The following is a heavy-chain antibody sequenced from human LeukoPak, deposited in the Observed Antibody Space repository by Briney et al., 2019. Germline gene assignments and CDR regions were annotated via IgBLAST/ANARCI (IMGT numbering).Heavy chain of an antibody. D-gene: IGHD2-15*01. CDR3: ARDRGCSGGSCYLYYYYGMDV. Sequence: GASVKVSCKASGGTCSSYAISWVRQAPGQGLEWMGGIIPIFGTANYAQKFQGRVTITADESTSTAYMELSSLRSEDTAVYYCARDRGCSGGSCYLYYYYGMDVWGQGTTVTVSS. J-gene: IGHJ6*02. CDR2: IIPIFGTA. V-gene: IGHV1-69*13. CDR1: GGTCSSYA.